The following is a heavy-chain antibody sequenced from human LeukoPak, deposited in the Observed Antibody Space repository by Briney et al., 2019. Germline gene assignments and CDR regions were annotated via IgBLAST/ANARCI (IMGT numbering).Heavy chain of an antibody. D-gene: IGHD4-11*01. Sequence: GGSLRLSCAASGFTFTNYVMNWVRQAPGKGLEWVSSISSSSRYIYYADSVKGRFTISRDDAKNSLYLQMSSLRAEDTAVYYCARAGTTVTANTYYYYLDVWGKGTTVTVSS. J-gene: IGHJ6*03. CDR2: ISSSSRYI. V-gene: IGHV3-21*01. CDR3: ARAGTTVTANTYYYYLDV. CDR1: GFTFTNYV.